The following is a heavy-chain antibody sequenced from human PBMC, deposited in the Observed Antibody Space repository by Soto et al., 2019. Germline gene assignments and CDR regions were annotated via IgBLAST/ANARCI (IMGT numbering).Heavy chain of an antibody. CDR3: ARDLKPREALAPYYFDY. CDR2: ISSSSSAI. D-gene: IGHD1-1*01. Sequence: GGSLRLSCAAYGFTFSDYYMSWIRQAPGKGLEWISYISSSSSAIYHADSVKGRFTISRDNAKNSLYLQMNGLRAEDTDVYYCARDLKPREALAPYYFDYWGQGTLVTVSS. V-gene: IGHV3-11*01. CDR1: GFTFSDYY. J-gene: IGHJ4*02.